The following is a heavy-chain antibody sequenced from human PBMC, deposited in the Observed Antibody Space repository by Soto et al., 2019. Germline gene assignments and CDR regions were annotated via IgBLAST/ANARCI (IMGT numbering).Heavy chain of an antibody. CDR1: GYTFTSYG. Sequence: QVQLVQSGAEVKKPGASVKVSCKASGYTFTSYGISWVRQAPGQGLEWMGWISAYNGNTNYAQKLQGRVTMTTDTSTSTAYLELTRLRYDATAVYYCVVAAQPFFFDYWGQGTLVTVSS. J-gene: IGHJ4*02. CDR2: ISAYNGNT. D-gene: IGHD2-15*01. V-gene: IGHV1-18*01. CDR3: VVAAQPFFFDY.